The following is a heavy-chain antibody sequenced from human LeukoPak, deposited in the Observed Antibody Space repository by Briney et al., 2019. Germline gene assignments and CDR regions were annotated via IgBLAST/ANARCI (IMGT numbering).Heavy chain of an antibody. D-gene: IGHD3-16*01. V-gene: IGHV5-51*01. Sequence: GESLKISCKISGDRLTNNWIGWVRQVPGKGLEWLGLIYPGNSDTRYSPSFQGQVTFSVDKFISTAYLQWSSLKASDTAIYYCARRDARGLGENDISFDYWGQGTLVTVSS. J-gene: IGHJ4*02. CDR1: GDRLTNNW. CDR3: ARRDARGLGENDISFDY. CDR2: IYPGNSDT.